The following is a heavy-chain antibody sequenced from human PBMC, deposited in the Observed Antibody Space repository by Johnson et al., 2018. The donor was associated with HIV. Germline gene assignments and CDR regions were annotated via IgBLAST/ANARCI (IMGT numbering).Heavy chain of an antibody. CDR3: AREYYYDSSGYNAFDI. D-gene: IGHD3-22*01. V-gene: IGHV3-30*04. CDR2: ISYDGSNK. Sequence: QVQLVESGGGVVQPGRSLRLSCAASGFTFSSYAMHWVRQAPGKGLEWVAVISYDGSNKYYADSVKGRFTISRDNSKNTLYLQMNSLRAEDTAVYSCAREYYYDSSGYNAFDIWGQGTMVTVSS. J-gene: IGHJ3*02. CDR1: GFTFSSYA.